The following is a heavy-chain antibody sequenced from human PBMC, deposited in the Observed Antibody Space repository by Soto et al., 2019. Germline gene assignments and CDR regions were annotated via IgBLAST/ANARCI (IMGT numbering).Heavy chain of an antibody. CDR1: GYTFTSYY. Sequence: QVQLVQSGAEVKKPGASVKVSCKASGYTFTSYYMHWVRQAPGQGLEWMGIINPSGGRTSYAQKFQGRVTMTRDTSTSTVYMELSSLRSEDTAVYYCARDSAMVRGVIPNTPFDYWGQGTLVTVSS. J-gene: IGHJ4*02. D-gene: IGHD3-10*01. CDR2: INPSGGRT. V-gene: IGHV1-46*01. CDR3: ARDSAMVRGVIPNTPFDY.